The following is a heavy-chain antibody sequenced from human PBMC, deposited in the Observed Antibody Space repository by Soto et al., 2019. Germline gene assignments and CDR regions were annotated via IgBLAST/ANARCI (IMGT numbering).Heavy chain of an antibody. CDR2: IYYSGST. CDR1: GVSISSYY. CDR3: ARRVFDYGMDV. V-gene: IGHV4-59*08. Sequence: SETLSLTCTVSGVSISSYYWSWIRQPPGKGLEWIGYIYYSGSTNYNPSLKSRVTISVDTSKNQFSLKLSSVTAADTAVYYCARRVFDYGMDVWGQGTTVTVSS. J-gene: IGHJ6*02.